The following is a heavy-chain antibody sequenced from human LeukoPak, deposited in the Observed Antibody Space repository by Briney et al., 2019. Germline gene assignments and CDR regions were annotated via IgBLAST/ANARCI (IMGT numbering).Heavy chain of an antibody. D-gene: IGHD4-23*01. CDR3: ARDGGGNDS. Sequence: SGTLSLTCAVSGDSISSSKWWSWVRQSPGKGLEWIGQIYHSGSTNYNPSLKSRLTISVDKSNNQFSLKLKLVTAADTAVYYCARDGGGNDSWGQGILVTVSS. CDR2: IYHSGST. V-gene: IGHV4-4*02. CDR1: GDSISSSKW. J-gene: IGHJ4*02.